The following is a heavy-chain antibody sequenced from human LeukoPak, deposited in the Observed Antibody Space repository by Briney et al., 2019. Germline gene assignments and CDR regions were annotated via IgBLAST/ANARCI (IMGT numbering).Heavy chain of an antibody. V-gene: IGHV3-30*18. Sequence: GGSLRLSCAVSGSTFSSYGVHWVRQAPGKGLEWVAVISYDGSNKYYADSVKGRFTISRDNPKNTLYLQMNSLRVEDTAVYYCAKDLYLYDSSGYYLDYWGQGTLVTVSS. CDR2: ISYDGSNK. CDR3: AKDLYLYDSSGYYLDY. CDR1: GSTFSSYG. J-gene: IGHJ4*02. D-gene: IGHD3-22*01.